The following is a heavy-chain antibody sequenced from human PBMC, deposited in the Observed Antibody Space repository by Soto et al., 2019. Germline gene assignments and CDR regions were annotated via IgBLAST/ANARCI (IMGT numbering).Heavy chain of an antibody. Sequence: QMQLVQSGGEVKKTGSTVTVSCKALGNTFTYRYLHWVRQAPGQALEWMGWITPFSGDVHDPQKFQERVTITRDTSINTAYMRMSSLRSEDTAMYYCAGGGAGSGPFTWELPDHWGQGTLFTASS. CDR1: GNTFTYRY. J-gene: IGHJ4*02. CDR3: AGGGAGSGPFTWELPDH. V-gene: IGHV1-45*02. CDR2: ITPFSGDV. D-gene: IGHD1-26*01.